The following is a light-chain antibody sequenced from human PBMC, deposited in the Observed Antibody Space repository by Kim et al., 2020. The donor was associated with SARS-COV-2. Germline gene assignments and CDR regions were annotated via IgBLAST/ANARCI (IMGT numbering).Light chain of an antibody. V-gene: IGKV1-39*01. CDR1: QRISTY. J-gene: IGKJ2*01. CDR2: AAS. Sequence: SESVGDRVTFTCRASQRISTYLNWYQHKPGKAPKLLIYAASSLQSGVPSRFSGSGSGTDFTLTISSLQPEDFATYFCLQSYSTPYTFGQGTKLEI. CDR3: LQSYSTPYT.